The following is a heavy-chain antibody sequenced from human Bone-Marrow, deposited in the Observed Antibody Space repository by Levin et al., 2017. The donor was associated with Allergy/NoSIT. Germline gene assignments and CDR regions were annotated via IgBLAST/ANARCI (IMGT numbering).Heavy chain of an antibody. CDR2: IYSGGST. D-gene: IGHD4-11*01. Sequence: HPGGSLRLSCAASGFTVSSNYMSWVRQAPGKGLEWVSVIYSGGSTYYADSVKGRFTISRDNSKNTLYLQMNSLRAEDTAVYYCARDRPLTTLQPHWGQGTLVTVSS. J-gene: IGHJ4*02. CDR3: ARDRPLTTLQPH. V-gene: IGHV3-66*01. CDR1: GFTVSSNY.